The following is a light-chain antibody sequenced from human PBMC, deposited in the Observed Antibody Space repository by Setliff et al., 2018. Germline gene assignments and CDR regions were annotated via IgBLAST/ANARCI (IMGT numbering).Light chain of an antibody. CDR1: GRDVGSYDL. V-gene: IGLV2-14*03. J-gene: IGLJ1*01. Sequence: QSVLTQPASVSGSPGQSITISCSGTGRDVGSYDLVSWYQQHPGKAPKLIIYAVSDRHSGVSHRFSGSKSGNTAYLTISGLRTEDEADYYCNAYSADTTYVFGSGTKVTVL. CDR3: NAYSADTTYV. CDR2: AVS.